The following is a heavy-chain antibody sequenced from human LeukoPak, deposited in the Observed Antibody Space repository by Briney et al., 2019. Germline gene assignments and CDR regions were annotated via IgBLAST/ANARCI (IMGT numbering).Heavy chain of an antibody. D-gene: IGHD1-26*01. CDR3: ARRRDLYSGSYYPFDY. CDR2: IYPGDSDT. V-gene: IGHV5-51*01. CDR1: GYSFTNYW. Sequence: GESLKISCKGSGYSFTNYWIGWVRQMPGKGLEWMGIIYPGDSDTRYSPSFQGQVTISADKSITTAYLQWSSLKASDTAMYYCARRRDLYSGSYYPFDYWGQGTLVTVPS. J-gene: IGHJ4*02.